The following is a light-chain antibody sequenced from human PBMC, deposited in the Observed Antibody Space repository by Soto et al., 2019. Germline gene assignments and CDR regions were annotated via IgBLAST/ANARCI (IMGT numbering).Light chain of an antibody. CDR2: AAS. CDR3: QQYNSFSKT. CDR1: QSIGYW. V-gene: IGKV1-5*01. Sequence: DIQMTQAPSRLSASVGDRDTITCRASQSIGYWLAWYQQKPGKAPKLLIYAASTLETGVPSRFSGSGFGAEFTLTIASLQPDDSATYYCQQYNSFSKTFGRGTNVEIK. J-gene: IGKJ4*02.